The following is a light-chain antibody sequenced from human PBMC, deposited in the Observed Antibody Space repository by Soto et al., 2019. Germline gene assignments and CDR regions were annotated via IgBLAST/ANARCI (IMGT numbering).Light chain of an antibody. CDR3: QHYGTSPGT. CDR1: QSIDSKY. Sequence: EIVLTQSPGTLSLSPGERVTLSCRASQSIDSKYLGWYQQKPGQTPRLLIYGASSRATGIPDRFSGSGSGTDFTLTISRLEPEDFAVYYCQHYGTSPGTFGQGTKVEIK. J-gene: IGKJ1*01. CDR2: GAS. V-gene: IGKV3-20*01.